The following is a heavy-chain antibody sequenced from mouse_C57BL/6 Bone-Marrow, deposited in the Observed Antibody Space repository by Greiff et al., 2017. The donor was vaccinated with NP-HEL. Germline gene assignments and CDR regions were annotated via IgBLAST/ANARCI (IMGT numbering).Heavy chain of an antibody. Sequence: VQLQQSGAELVKPGASVKLSCKASGYTFTEYTIHWVKQRSGQGLEWIGWFYPGSGSIKYNEKFKDKATLTADKSSSTVYMELSRLTSEDSAVYFCARHEEGYYYGSSYDAWFAYWGQGTLVTVSA. CDR3: ARHEEGYYYGSSYDAWFAY. D-gene: IGHD1-1*01. V-gene: IGHV1-62-2*01. CDR1: GYTFTEYT. CDR2: FYPGSGSI. J-gene: IGHJ3*01.